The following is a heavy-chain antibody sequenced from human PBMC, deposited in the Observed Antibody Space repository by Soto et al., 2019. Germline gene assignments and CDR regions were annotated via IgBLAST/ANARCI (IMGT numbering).Heavy chain of an antibody. CDR3: ARDRVVVPAVISSTYYYYGMDV. CDR1: GGTFSSYA. V-gene: IGHV1-69*06. CDR2: IIPIFGTA. D-gene: IGHD2-2*02. Sequence: SVKVSCKASGGTFSSYAISWVRQAPGQGLEWMGGIIPIFGTAKYAQKFQGRVTITADKSTSTAYMELSSLRSEDTAVYYCARDRVVVPAVISSTYYYYGMDVWGQGTTVTVSS. J-gene: IGHJ6*02.